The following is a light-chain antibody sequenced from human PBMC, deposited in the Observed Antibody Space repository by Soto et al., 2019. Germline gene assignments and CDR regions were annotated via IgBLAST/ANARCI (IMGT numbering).Light chain of an antibody. CDR1: QSVSSW. V-gene: IGKV1-5*03. CDR2: KAS. Sequence: DIPMTQSPSTLSASVGDRVIITCRASQSVSSWLAWYQQKPGKAPNLLIYKASILKSGVPSRFSGSGSGTEFTLTISSQQPDDFATYYCQQYDNDSWTFGQGTKVEIK. CDR3: QQYDNDSWT. J-gene: IGKJ1*01.